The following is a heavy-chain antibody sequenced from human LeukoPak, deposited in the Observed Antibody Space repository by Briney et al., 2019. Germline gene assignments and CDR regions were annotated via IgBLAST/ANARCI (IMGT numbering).Heavy chain of an antibody. V-gene: IGHV3-23*01. CDR2: IRGSDGST. CDR3: AKNVYGDYGGLDY. J-gene: IGHJ4*02. CDR1: GFTFSTYA. Sequence: GGSLRLSCAASGFTFSTYAMSWVRQAPGTGLEWVSSIRGSDGSTYYADSVKGRFAISRDNSKNTRYLQMNSLRAEDTAVYYCAKNVYGDYGGLDYWGQGTLVTVSS. D-gene: IGHD4-17*01.